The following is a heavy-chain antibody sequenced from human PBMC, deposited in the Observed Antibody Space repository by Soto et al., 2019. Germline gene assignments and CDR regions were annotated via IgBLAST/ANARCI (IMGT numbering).Heavy chain of an antibody. CDR1: GFTFSYYG. D-gene: IGHD5-18*01. CDR3: ARNSVTDNTFYGVDV. CDR2: ISAYNGKT. V-gene: IGHV1-18*01. Sequence: QVQLVQSGAEVKKPGASVKVSCKASGFTFSYYGFSWVRQAPGQGLEWMGWISAYNGKTDYAQKLQGRVTMTTDTSTSTVYMELRSLRSDDTAIYYCARNSVTDNTFYGVDVWGQGTTVTVSS. J-gene: IGHJ6*02.